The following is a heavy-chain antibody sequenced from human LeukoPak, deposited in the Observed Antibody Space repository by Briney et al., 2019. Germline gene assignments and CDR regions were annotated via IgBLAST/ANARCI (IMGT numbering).Heavy chain of an antibody. Sequence: LETLSLTCTVSGGSLNHYYWSWIRQPPGKGLEYLGYIFYIGTTHYNPSLRRQVTMSVDTSQNQFSLNLASVTPADTAVYFCARLEHPDWQYYFDYWGPGIVVTVSS. CDR3: ARLEHPDWQYYFDY. D-gene: IGHD3-9*01. J-gene: IGHJ4*01. CDR2: IFYIGTT. CDR1: GGSLNHYY. V-gene: IGHV4-59*01.